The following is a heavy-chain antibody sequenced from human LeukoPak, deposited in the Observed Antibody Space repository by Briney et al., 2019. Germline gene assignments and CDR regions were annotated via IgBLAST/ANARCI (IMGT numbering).Heavy chain of an antibody. D-gene: IGHD4-17*01. CDR1: GGSISSSSYY. J-gene: IGHJ4*02. V-gene: IGHV4-39*07. Sequence: PSETLSLTCTVSGGSISSSSYYWDWIRQPPGNGLEWIGSIYYSGSTYYNPSLKSRVTISVDTSKNQFSLKLGSVTAADTAVYYCAREMRGDYHFDYWGQGTLVTVSS. CDR2: IYYSGST. CDR3: AREMRGDYHFDY.